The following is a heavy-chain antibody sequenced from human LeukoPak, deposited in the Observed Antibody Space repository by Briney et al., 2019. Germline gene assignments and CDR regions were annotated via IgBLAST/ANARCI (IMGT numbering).Heavy chain of an antibody. Sequence: ASVKVSCKASGYTFTSYGISWVRQAPGQGLEWMGWISAYNGNTNYAQKLQGRVTMTTDTSTSTAYMELRSLRSDDTAVYYCARVTRVLWPGTDDAFDIWGQGTMVTVSS. V-gene: IGHV1-18*01. CDR2: ISAYNGNT. D-gene: IGHD1-14*01. CDR3: ARVTRVLWPGTDDAFDI. CDR1: GYTFTSYG. J-gene: IGHJ3*02.